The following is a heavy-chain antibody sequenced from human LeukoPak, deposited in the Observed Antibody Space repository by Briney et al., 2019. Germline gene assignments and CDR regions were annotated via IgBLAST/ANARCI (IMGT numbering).Heavy chain of an antibody. V-gene: IGHV4-4*02. CDR1: GFTFSSYG. J-gene: IGHJ4*02. CDR3: ARSITNFDY. CDR2: IYHSGST. D-gene: IGHD3-10*01. Sequence: GSLRLSCAASGFTFSSYGMHWVRQAPGKGLEWIGEIYHSGSTNYNPSLKSRVTISVDKSKNQFSLKLSSVTAADTAVYYCARSITNFDYWGQGTLVTVSS.